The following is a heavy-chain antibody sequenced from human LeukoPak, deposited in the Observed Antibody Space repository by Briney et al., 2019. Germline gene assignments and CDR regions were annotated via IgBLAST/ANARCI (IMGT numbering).Heavy chain of an antibody. CDR2: INSDGSST. CDR3: ASGNYGGQSLDY. J-gene: IGHJ4*02. V-gene: IGHV3-74*01. Sequence: GGSLRLLCAASGFTFSSYWMLWVRHAPGKGLVGVSRINSDGSSTSYADSVKGRFTISRDNAKHTLYLQMTSLRAEATAVYYCASGNYGGQSLDYWGQGTGVTVSS. CDR1: GFTFSSYW. D-gene: IGHD4-23*01.